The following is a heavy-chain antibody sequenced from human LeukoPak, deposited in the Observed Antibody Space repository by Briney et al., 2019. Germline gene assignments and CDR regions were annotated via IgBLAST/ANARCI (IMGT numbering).Heavy chain of an antibody. J-gene: IGHJ5*02. D-gene: IGHD2-15*01. CDR2: MSPNSGNT. CDR1: GYTFTSYD. CDR3: ARGGRWPKENWFDP. Sequence: ASVKVSCKASGYTFTSYDINWVRQATGQGLEWMGWMSPNSGNTGYAQKFQGRVTMTRNTSISTAYMELSSLRSEDTAVYYCARGGRWPKENWFDPWGQGTLVTVSS. V-gene: IGHV1-8*01.